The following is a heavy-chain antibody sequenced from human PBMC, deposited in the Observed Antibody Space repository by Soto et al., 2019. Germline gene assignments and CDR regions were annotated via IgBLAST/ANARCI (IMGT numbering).Heavy chain of an antibody. CDR2: TIPVYGST. V-gene: IGHV1-69*01. D-gene: IGHD1-26*01. CDR3: ARRGVANSRDAFDI. J-gene: IGHJ3*02. Sequence: QVQLVQSGAEVKKPGTSVKVSCEVSGGTFSNYAITWVRQAPGQGLEWLGGTIPVYGSTNYAQKFQGRITITAGESATPTFMELSSLRSDDTAVYYCARRGVANSRDAFDIWGQGTLVTVS. CDR1: GGTFSNYA.